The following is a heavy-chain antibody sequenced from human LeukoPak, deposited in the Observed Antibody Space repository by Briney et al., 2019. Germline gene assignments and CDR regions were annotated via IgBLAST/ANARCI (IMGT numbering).Heavy chain of an antibody. CDR3: ARGEGVNYRYSGFGYFNAVDY. CDR1: GYTFTSYY. D-gene: IGHD3-16*02. CDR2: INPSGGST. Sequence: ASVKVSCKASGYTFTSYYMYWVRQAPGQGLEWMGIINPSGGSTRYAQKFQGRVTMTRDMSTSTVYMELSSLRSDDTAVYYCARGEGVNYRYSGFGYFNAVDYWGQGTLVTVSS. V-gene: IGHV1-46*01. J-gene: IGHJ4*02.